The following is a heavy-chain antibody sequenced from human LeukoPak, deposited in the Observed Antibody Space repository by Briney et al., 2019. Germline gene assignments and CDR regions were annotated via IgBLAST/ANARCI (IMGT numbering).Heavy chain of an antibody. CDR1: GFTFSSYA. CDR3: AREGSYYDFWSGFTRLYYFDY. V-gene: IGHV3-48*04. J-gene: IGHJ4*02. CDR2: ISSSGSTI. D-gene: IGHD3-3*01. Sequence: GGSLRLSCAASGFTFSSYAMSWVRQAPGKGLEWVSYISSSGSTIYYADSVKGRFTISRDNAKNSLYLQMNSLRAEDTAVYYCAREGSYYDFWSGFTRLYYFDYWGQGTLVTVSS.